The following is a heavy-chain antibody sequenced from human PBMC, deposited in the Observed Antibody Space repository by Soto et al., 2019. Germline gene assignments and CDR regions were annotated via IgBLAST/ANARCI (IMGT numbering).Heavy chain of an antibody. CDR2: ISGSRISK. J-gene: IGHJ4*02. CDR3: AKDQGVRGACSYGYDW. V-gene: IGHV3-23*01. Sequence: GGSLRLSLAASGFTFSSYAMSWLRQAPGKGPEWVSAISGSRISKYYADSVKGRFTISRDNAKNTLTLQMTSLRAEDTAVYYCAKDQGVRGACSYGYDWWGQGALVTVSS. D-gene: IGHD5-18*01. CDR1: GFTFSSYA.